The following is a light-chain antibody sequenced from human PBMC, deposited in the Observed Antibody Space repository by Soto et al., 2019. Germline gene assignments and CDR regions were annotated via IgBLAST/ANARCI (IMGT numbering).Light chain of an antibody. J-gene: IGKJ5*01. Sequence: EIVLTQSPATLSLSPGEGATLXXRARQSITNYLAWYQQKPGQAPRLIXYDVSNRATGIPARFSGSGSGTDFTLTIGSLEPEDFAVYYCQQRSNWPQITFGQGTRLEIK. CDR2: DVS. V-gene: IGKV3-11*01. CDR1: QSITNY. CDR3: QQRSNWPQIT.